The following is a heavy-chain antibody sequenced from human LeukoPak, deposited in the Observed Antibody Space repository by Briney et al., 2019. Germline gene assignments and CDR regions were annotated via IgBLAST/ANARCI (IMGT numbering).Heavy chain of an antibody. Sequence: SKTLSLTCTVSGGSISSSSYYWGWIRQPPGKGLEWIGSIYYSGSTYYNPSLKSRVTISVDTSKNQFSLKLSSVTAADTAVYYCARKGYYDSSGYLNYWGQGTLVTVSS. CDR3: ARKGYYDSSGYLNY. D-gene: IGHD3-22*01. J-gene: IGHJ4*02. V-gene: IGHV4-39*01. CDR1: GGSISSSSYY. CDR2: IYYSGST.